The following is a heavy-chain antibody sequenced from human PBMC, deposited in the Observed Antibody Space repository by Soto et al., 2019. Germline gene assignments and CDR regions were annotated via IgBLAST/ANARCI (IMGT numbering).Heavy chain of an antibody. Sequence: QVQLVASGGGVVQPGRSLRLSCAASGFPFTSYGMHWVREGPDKGLEWVAIISYDGSDKYYADSVKGRFTISRDNSKNTLYLQMNSLRPEATALYYCVGGQYYFDYRGQGTLVIVSS. CDR3: VGGQYYFDY. V-gene: IGHV3-30*03. J-gene: IGHJ4*02. CDR2: ISYDGSDK. CDR1: GFPFTSYG. D-gene: IGHD3-10*01.